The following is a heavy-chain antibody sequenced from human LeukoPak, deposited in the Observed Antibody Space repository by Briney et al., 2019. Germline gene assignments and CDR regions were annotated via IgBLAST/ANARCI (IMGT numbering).Heavy chain of an antibody. Sequence: GGSLRLSCAASGFIFSGSTMHWVRQASGKGLEWVGHITSKTRNYATAYAASVKGRFAISRDDSKNTAYLQMSSLKTEDTAVYYCARHRLKLWHFDDWGQGTLVTVSS. CDR3: ARHRLKLWHFDD. CDR1: GFIFSGST. D-gene: IGHD3-16*01. V-gene: IGHV3-73*01. J-gene: IGHJ4*02. CDR2: ITSKTRNYAT.